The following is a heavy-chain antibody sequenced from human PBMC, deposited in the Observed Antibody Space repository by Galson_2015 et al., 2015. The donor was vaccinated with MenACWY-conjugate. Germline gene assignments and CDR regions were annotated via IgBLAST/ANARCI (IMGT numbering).Heavy chain of an antibody. J-gene: IGHJ6*02. CDR1: TFSTYW. V-gene: IGHV3-74*01. Sequence: TFSTYWMHWVRQAPGEGLVWVSRINPGGSSTTYADSVKDRFTISRDNAKNTLYLQMNSLRPEDTAVYYCARDLDAHEYGDNYGMDVWGQGTTVTVSS. CDR2: INPGGSST. CDR3: ARDLDAHEYGDNYGMDV. D-gene: IGHD4-17*01.